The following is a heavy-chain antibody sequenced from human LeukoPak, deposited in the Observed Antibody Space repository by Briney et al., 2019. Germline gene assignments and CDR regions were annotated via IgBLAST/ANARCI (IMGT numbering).Heavy chain of an antibody. J-gene: IGHJ5*02. V-gene: IGHV1-3*01. CDR2: INAGNGNT. CDR3: ARAIWFGESFYNWFDP. D-gene: IGHD3-10*01. Sequence: ASVKVSCKASGYTFTSYAMHWVRQAPGQRLEWMGWINAGNGNTKYSQKFQGRVTITRDTSASTAYMELSSLRSEDTAVYYCARAIWFGESFYNWFDPWGQGALVTVSS. CDR1: GYTFTSYA.